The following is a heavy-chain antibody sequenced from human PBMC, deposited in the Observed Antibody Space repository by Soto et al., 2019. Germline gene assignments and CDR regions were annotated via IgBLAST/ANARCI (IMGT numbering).Heavy chain of an antibody. Sequence: PSETLSLTCTVSGGSISSSSYYWGWIRQPPGKGLEWIGSIYYSGSTYYNPSLKSRVTISVDTSKNQFSLKLSSVTAADTAVYYCASGYSSGYYYYYYGMDVWGQGTTVTVS. D-gene: IGHD6-19*01. CDR2: IYYSGST. CDR3: ASGYSSGYYYYYYGMDV. V-gene: IGHV4-39*01. J-gene: IGHJ6*02. CDR1: GGSISSSSYY.